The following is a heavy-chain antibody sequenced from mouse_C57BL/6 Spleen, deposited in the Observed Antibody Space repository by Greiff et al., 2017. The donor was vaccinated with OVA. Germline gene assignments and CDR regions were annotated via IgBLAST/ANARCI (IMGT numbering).Heavy chain of an antibody. V-gene: IGHV1-26*01. D-gene: IGHD1-1*01. CDR1: GYTFTDYY. CDR3: AIAGSSYHFDY. Sequence: EVQLLQSGPELVKPGASLKISCKASGYTFTDYYMNWVQQSPGKSLEWIGDISPNNGGTSYTQKFKGKATLTVDKSSSTAYMALRSLTSEDSAADYCAIAGSSYHFDYWGQGTTLTVSS. J-gene: IGHJ2*01. CDR2: ISPNNGGT.